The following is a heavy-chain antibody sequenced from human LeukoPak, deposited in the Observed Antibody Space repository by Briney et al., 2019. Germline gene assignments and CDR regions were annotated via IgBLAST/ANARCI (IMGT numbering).Heavy chain of an antibody. CDR2: ISSSGSTI. Sequence: PGGSLRLSCAASGFTFSSYEMNWVRQAPGNGLEWVSYISSSGSTIYYADSVKGRFTSSRDNAKNSLYLQMNSLRAEDTAVYYCARVGELVPAPHYYYGMDVWGKGTTVTVSS. CDR3: ARVGELVPAPHYYYGMDV. V-gene: IGHV3-48*03. J-gene: IGHJ6*04. CDR1: GFTFSSYE. D-gene: IGHD2-2*01.